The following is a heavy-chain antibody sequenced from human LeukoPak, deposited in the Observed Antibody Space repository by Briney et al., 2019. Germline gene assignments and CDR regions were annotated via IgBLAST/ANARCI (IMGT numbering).Heavy chain of an antibody. V-gene: IGHV3-48*03. CDR3: ARDLHYAFDI. D-gene: IGHD3-10*01. Sequence: GGSLRLSCAASGFTFTSYEMNWVRQAPGKGLEWVSHIYSSDATYADSVKGRFSISRDNAKNSLFLQMNSLRDEDTAVYYCARDLHYAFDIWGQGTMVTVSS. CDR2: IYSSDAT. CDR1: GFTFTSYE. J-gene: IGHJ3*02.